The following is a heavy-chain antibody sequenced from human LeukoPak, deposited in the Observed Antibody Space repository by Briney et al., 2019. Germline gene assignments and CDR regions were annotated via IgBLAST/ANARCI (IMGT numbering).Heavy chain of an antibody. Sequence: GGSLRLSCAASGFTFRSYAMSWVRQAPGRGLEWGSSISGGGGTTYYADSVKGRFTISRDNSKNTLYLQMSSLRAEDTALYFCATDPRGGDYFGYWGQGTLVTVSS. CDR3: ATDPRGGDYFGY. D-gene: IGHD4-17*01. J-gene: IGHJ4*02. V-gene: IGHV3-23*01. CDR1: GFTFRSYA. CDR2: ISGGGGTT.